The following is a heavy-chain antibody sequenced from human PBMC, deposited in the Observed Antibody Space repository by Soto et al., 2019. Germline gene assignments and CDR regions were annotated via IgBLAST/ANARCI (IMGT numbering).Heavy chain of an antibody. CDR2: ISGSGGST. Sequence: GGSLRLSCAASGFTFSSYAMSWVRQAPGKGLEWVSAISGSGGSTYYADSVKGRFTISRDNSKNTLYLQMNSLRAEDTALYYCANDLLGSHAFDIWGQGTMVTVSS. D-gene: IGHD1-26*01. V-gene: IGHV3-23*01. J-gene: IGHJ3*02. CDR3: ANDLLGSHAFDI. CDR1: GFTFSSYA.